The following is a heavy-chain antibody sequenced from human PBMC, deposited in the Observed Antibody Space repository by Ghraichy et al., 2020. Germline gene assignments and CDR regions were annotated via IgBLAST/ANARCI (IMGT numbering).Heavy chain of an antibody. V-gene: IGHV4-31*03. D-gene: IGHD3-3*01. CDR2: IYYSGST. CDR1: GGSISSGGYY. J-gene: IGHJ6*02. CDR3: ARRSGYIVGGMDV. Sequence: SQTLSLSCTVSGGSISSGGYYWSWIRQHPGKGLEWIGYIYYSGSTSYNPSLKSRVTISVDTSKNQFSLKLSYVTAADTAVYYCARRSGYIVGGMDVWGQGTTVTVSS.